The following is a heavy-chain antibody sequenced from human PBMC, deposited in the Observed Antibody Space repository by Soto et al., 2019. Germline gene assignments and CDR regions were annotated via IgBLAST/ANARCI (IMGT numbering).Heavy chain of an antibody. V-gene: IGHV1-24*01. CDR2: FHPEDGET. J-gene: IGHJ4*02. CDR3: ATGGSIDIVSVPAARHYSDY. Sequence: QVQLVQSGADVKKPGASVKVSCKVSGYTLTELSIHWVRQAPGKGLEWMGGFHPEDGETIYAQKFQGRVTMTEDTTTATASMELSGLRSEDTAVYYCATGGSIDIVSVPAARHYSDYWGQRTLVTVSS. D-gene: IGHD2-2*01. CDR1: GYTLTELS.